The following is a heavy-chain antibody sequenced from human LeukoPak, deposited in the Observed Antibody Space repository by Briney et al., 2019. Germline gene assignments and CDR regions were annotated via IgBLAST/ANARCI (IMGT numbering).Heavy chain of an antibody. J-gene: IGHJ2*01. CDR3: ARDYYYDTSGHRSGYFDL. D-gene: IGHD3-22*01. Sequence: ASVKVSCKASGYTFTSYEINWVRQATGQGLEWMGRANPGSGNTSYTQKFQGRVTMTRDTSITTAYMELSSLRSEDTAVYYCARDYYYDTSGHRSGYFDLWGRGTLVTVSS. CDR2: ANPGSGNT. CDR1: GYTFTSYE. V-gene: IGHV1-8*01.